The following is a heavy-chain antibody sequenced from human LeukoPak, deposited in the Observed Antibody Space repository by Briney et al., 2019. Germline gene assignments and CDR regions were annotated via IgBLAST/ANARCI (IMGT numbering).Heavy chain of an antibody. J-gene: IGHJ6*02. D-gene: IGHD5-18*01. V-gene: IGHV1-18*01. CDR1: GYTFTSYG. CDR2: ISAYNGNT. Sequence: ASVKVSCKASGYTFTSYGISWVRQAPGQWLEWMGWISAYNGNTNYAQKLQGRVTMTTDTSTSTAYMELGSLRSDDTAVYYCARDDGYSYGPPDYYYYGMDVWGQGTTVTVSS. CDR3: ARDDGYSYGPPDYYYYGMDV.